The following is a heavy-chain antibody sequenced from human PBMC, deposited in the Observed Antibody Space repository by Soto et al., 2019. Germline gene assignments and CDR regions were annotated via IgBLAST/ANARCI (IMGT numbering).Heavy chain of an antibody. Sequence: ETLSLTCTVSGGSISSYYWSWIRQPPGKGLEWIGYIYYSGSTNYNPSLKSRVTISVDTSKNQFSLKLSSVTAADTAVYYCARAGRGKTNYSGSWYWIGDWGQGTLVTVSS. V-gene: IGHV4-59*01. CDR2: IYYSGST. D-gene: IGHD6-13*01. CDR3: ARAGRGKTNYSGSWYWIGD. J-gene: IGHJ1*01. CDR1: GGSISSYY.